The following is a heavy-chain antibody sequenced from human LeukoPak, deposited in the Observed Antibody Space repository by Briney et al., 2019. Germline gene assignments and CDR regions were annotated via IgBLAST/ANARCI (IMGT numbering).Heavy chain of an antibody. CDR3: ARRVVTIGDDAFDI. D-gene: IGHD3-22*01. CDR1: GYSISSGYY. Sequence: SETLSLTCAVSGYSISSGYYWGWIRQPPGKGLEWSGSIYHSGSTYYNPSLKSRVTISVHTSKTQFSLKLTSVTAADTAVYFCARRVVTIGDDAFDIWGQGTMVTVSS. J-gene: IGHJ3*02. CDR2: IYHSGST. V-gene: IGHV4-38-2*01.